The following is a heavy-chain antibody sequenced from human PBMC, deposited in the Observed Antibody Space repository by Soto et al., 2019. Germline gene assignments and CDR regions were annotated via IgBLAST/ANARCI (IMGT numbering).Heavy chain of an antibody. CDR2: ISFDGANK. CDR1: GFTFSSYG. V-gene: IGHV3-30*03. D-gene: IGHD1-26*01. Sequence: GSLRLSCAASGFTFSSYGMHWVRQAPGKGLEWVAFISFDGANKYYADSVKGRFTISRDNSKNTLYLQMNSLRAEDTAVYYCASRVPHGTYGAPYFQHWGQGTLVTVSS. J-gene: IGHJ1*01. CDR3: ASRVPHGTYGAPYFQH.